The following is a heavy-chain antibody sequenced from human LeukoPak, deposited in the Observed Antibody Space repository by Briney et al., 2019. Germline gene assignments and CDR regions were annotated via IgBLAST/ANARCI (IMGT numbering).Heavy chain of an antibody. D-gene: IGHD2-15*01. Sequence: GGSLRLSCAASGFTFSSYAMSCVRQAPGKGLEWVSAISGSGGSTYYADSVKGRFTISRDNSKNTLYLQMNSLRAEDTAVYYCAKDTLHCSGGSCKLWRPFDYWGQGTLVTVSS. CDR2: ISGSGGST. CDR3: AKDTLHCSGGSCKLWRPFDY. J-gene: IGHJ4*02. V-gene: IGHV3-23*01. CDR1: GFTFSSYA.